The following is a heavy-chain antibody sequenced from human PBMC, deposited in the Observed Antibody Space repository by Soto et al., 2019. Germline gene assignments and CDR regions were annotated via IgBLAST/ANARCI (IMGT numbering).Heavy chain of an antibody. Sequence: GGSLRLSCAASGFTFSSYGMHWVRQAPGKGLEWVAVISYDGSNKYYADSVKGRFTISRDNSKNTLYLQMNSLRAEDTAVYYSAKARGEGDAFDIWGQGTMVTVSS. CDR3: AKARGEGDAFDI. CDR2: ISYDGSNK. J-gene: IGHJ3*02. CDR1: GFTFSSYG. V-gene: IGHV3-30*18. D-gene: IGHD3-10*01.